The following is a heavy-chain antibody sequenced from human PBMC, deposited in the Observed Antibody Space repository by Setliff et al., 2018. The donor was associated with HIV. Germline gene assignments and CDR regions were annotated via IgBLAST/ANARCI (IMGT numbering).Heavy chain of an antibody. CDR2: IYTSGST. V-gene: IGHV4-4*09. Sequence: PSETLSLTCTVSGGSISSYYWSWIRQPPGKGLEWIGYIYTSGSTNYNPSLKSRVTISVDTSKNQFSLKLSSVTAADTAVYYCARGLSFYDPGGFDYWGQGTMVTVSS. D-gene: IGHD3-22*01. CDR1: GGSISSYY. J-gene: IGHJ4*02. CDR3: ARGLSFYDPGGFDY.